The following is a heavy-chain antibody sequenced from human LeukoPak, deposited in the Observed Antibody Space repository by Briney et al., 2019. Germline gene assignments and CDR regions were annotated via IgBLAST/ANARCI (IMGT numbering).Heavy chain of an antibody. V-gene: IGHV4-39*07. D-gene: IGHD3-10*01. Sequence: SETLSLTCTVSGGSISSSSYYWGWIRQPPGKGLEWIGSIYYSGSTYYNPSLKSRVTISVDTSKNQFSLKLSSVTAADTAVYYCATYLNVLLWFGELLRELGYFDYWGQGTLVTVSS. J-gene: IGHJ4*02. CDR2: IYYSGST. CDR1: GGSISSSSYY. CDR3: ATYLNVLLWFGELLRELGYFDY.